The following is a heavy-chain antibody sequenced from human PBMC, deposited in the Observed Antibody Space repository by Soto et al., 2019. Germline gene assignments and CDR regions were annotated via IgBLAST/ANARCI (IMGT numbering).Heavy chain of an antibody. CDR3: SKEMRPEGVWDFDS. CDR1: GFTFSTYT. CDR2: IAQNGGT. D-gene: IGHD2-8*01. Sequence: EGQLLESGGGLVQPGASLRLSCATSGFTFSTYTMAWVRQAPGRGPEWVSGIAQNGGTYYADSVKGRFTISRDNSRNTVSLQMTALTGEDTAIYFGSKEMRPEGVWDFDSWGQGPLFNVAS. V-gene: IGHV3-23*01. J-gene: IGHJ4*02.